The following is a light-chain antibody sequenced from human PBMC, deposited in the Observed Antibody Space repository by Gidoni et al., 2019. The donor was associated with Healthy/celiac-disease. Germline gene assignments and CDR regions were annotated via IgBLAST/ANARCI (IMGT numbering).Light chain of an antibody. CDR1: SSDVGSYNL. J-gene: IGLJ2*01. CDR3: CSYAGSSTHVV. V-gene: IGLV2-23*01. CDR2: EGS. Sequence: QSALTQPASVSGSPGQALTISCTGTSSDVGSYNLFSWYQQHPGKAPKLMIYEGSKRPSGVSNRFSGSKSGNTASLTSSGLQAEDEADYYCCSYAGSSTHVVFGGGTKLTVL.